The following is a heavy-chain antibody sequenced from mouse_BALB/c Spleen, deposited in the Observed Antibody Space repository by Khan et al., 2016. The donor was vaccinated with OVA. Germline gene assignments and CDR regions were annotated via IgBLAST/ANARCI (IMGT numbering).Heavy chain of an antibody. Sequence: VQLQESGPGLVQPSQSLSITCTVSGFSLTNYGIHWVRQSPGRGLEWLGVIWSGGTTDYNAPFVSRLSIIKDNSKRQVFFKMNRLQANDTAIYYWASPLYDYGYAMDYWGQGTSVTVSS. CDR2: IWSGGTT. J-gene: IGHJ4*01. D-gene: IGHD1-1*01. CDR1: GFSLTNYG. V-gene: IGHV2-2*02. CDR3: ASPLYDYGYAMDY.